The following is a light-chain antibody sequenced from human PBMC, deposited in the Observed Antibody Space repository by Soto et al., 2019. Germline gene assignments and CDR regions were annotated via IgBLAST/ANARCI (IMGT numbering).Light chain of an antibody. CDR1: SSNIGNNV. J-gene: IGLJ7*01. V-gene: IGLV1-36*01. CDR2: YDD. Sequence: QSVLTQPPSVSEAPRQRVTISCSGSSSNIGNNVVNRYQQLPGQAPKLLIYYDDLLPSGVSDRFSGSKSGASASLAISGLQSEDEADYFCAAWDDSLNGPVFGGGTQLTVL. CDR3: AAWDDSLNGPV.